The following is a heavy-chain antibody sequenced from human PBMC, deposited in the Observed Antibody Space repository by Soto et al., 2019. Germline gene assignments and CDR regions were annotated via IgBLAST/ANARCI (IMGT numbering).Heavy chain of an antibody. CDR2: IYYSGST. V-gene: IGHV4-59*01. D-gene: IGHD2-2*01. Sequence: SETLSLTCTVSGGSISSYYWSWIRQPPGKGLEWIGYIYYSGSTNYNPSLKSRVTISVDTSKNQFSLKLSSVTAADTAVYYCARTAVPAARYYFDYWGQGTLVTVSS. CDR3: ARTAVPAARYYFDY. CDR1: GGSISSYY. J-gene: IGHJ4*02.